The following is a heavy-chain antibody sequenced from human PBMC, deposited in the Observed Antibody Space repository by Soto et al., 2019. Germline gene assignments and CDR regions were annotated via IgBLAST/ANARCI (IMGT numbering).Heavy chain of an antibody. V-gene: IGHV3-30*04. Sequence: QVQLVESGGGVVPPGRSLRLSCAASGFMFSRYAMHWVRQAPGKGLEWVAVITKDGSVIYYADSVKGRFTLSRDKSKNMVYLQLNSLRDEDTAVFYCVRSRSGAVPDSFAYWGQGTLVTVAS. CDR2: ITKDGSVI. J-gene: IGHJ4*02. CDR3: VRSRSGAVPDSFAY. D-gene: IGHD3-10*01. CDR1: GFMFSRYA.